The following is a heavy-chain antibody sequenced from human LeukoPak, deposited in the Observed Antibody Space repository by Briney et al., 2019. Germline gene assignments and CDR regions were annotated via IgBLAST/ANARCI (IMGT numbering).Heavy chain of an antibody. V-gene: IGHV3-23*01. J-gene: IGHJ4*02. Sequence: GGSLRLSCAASGFTFSGYAMSWVRQAPGKGLEWVSAISGSGGSTYYADSVKGRFTISRDNSKNTLYLQMNSLRAEDTAVYYCARFGELLWFDYWGQGTLVTVSS. CDR2: ISGSGGST. CDR3: ARFGELLWFDY. D-gene: IGHD3-10*01. CDR1: GFTFSGYA.